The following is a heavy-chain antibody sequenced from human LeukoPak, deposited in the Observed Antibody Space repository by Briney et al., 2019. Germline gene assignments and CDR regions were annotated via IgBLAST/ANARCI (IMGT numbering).Heavy chain of an antibody. J-gene: IGHJ5*02. CDR1: GYTFTSDG. CDR3: ATVIHDYVWGSYRHNWFDP. D-gene: IGHD3-16*02. Sequence: ASVKVSCKXSGYTFTSDGISWVRQAPGQGLEWMGRISAYNGNTNYSQKLQGRVTMTTDTSTSTAYMELRSLRSDDTAVYYCATVIHDYVWGSYRHNWFDPWGQGTLVTVSS. V-gene: IGHV1-18*01. CDR2: ISAYNGNT.